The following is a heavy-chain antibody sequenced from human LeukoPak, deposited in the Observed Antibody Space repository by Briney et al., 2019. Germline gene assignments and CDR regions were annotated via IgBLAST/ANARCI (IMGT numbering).Heavy chain of an antibody. J-gene: IGHJ3*02. CDR3: ARDHDYGVLLDAFDI. D-gene: IGHD4-17*01. V-gene: IGHV4-39*07. CDR2: IYYSGST. Sequence: SETLSLTCTVSGGSISSSSYYWGWIRQPPGKGLEWIGSIYYSGSTYYNPSRKSRVTISVDTSKNQFSLKLSSVTAADTAVYYCARDHDYGVLLDAFDIWGQGTMVTVSS. CDR1: GGSISSSSYY.